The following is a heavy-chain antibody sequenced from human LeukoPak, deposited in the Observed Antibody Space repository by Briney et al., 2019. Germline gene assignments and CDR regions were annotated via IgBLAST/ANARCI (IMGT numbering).Heavy chain of an antibody. CDR2: ISGSGGST. D-gene: IGHD3-22*01. J-gene: IGHJ4*02. V-gene: IGHV3-23*01. CDR1: GFTFSSYA. Sequence: QPGGSLRLSCAASGFTFSSYAMSWVRQAPGKGLEWVSAISGSGGSTYYADSVKGRFTISRDNSKNTLYLQMNSLRAEDTAVYYCAKVRHLTMIVVVGGFDYWGQGTLVTVSS. CDR3: AKVRHLTMIVVVGGFDY.